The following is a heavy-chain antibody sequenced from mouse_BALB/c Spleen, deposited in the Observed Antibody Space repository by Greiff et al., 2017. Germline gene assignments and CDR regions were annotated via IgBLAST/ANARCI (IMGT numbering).Heavy chain of an antibody. CDR2: ISSGSSTI. Sequence: EVQRVESGGGLVQPGGSRKLSCAASGFTFSSFGMHWVRQAPEKGLEWVAYISSGSSTIYYADTVKGRFTISRDNPKNTLFLQMTSLRSEDTAMYYCARRSYWYFDVWGAGTTVTVSS. V-gene: IGHV5-17*02. CDR1: GFTFSSFG. J-gene: IGHJ1*01. CDR3: ARRSYWYFDV.